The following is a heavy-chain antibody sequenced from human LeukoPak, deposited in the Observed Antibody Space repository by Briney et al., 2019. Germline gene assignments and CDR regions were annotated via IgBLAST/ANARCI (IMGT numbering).Heavy chain of an antibody. J-gene: IGHJ6*03. V-gene: IGHV3-53*01. CDR3: ARRGCRSTSCYDYYYYMDV. CDR1: GFTVSSNY. Sequence: GGSLRLSCAASGFTVSSNYMSWVRQAPGKGLEWVSVIYSGGSTYYADSVKGRFTISRDNSKNTLYPQMNSLRAEDTAVYYCARRGCRSTSCYDYYYYMDVWGKGTTVTVSS. CDR2: IYSGGST. D-gene: IGHD2-2*01.